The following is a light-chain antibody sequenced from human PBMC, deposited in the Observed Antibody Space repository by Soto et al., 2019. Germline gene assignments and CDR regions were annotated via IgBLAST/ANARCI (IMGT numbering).Light chain of an antibody. CDR2: GPS. V-gene: IGKV3-15*01. CDR3: QEYDKWPPGFT. Sequence: EIVMTQSPATLSVSPGERATLSCRASQSVSTNLAWYQQKPGQAPRLLIYGPSIRATGIPARFSGSGSGTEFTLTINSLQSKDFALYYCQEYDKWPPGFTFGPGIRVDNK. J-gene: IGKJ3*01. CDR1: QSVSTN.